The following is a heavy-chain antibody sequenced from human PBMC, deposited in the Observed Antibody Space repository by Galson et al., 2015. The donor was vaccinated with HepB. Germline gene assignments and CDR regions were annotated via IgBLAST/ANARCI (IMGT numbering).Heavy chain of an antibody. CDR2: IYYSGST. V-gene: IGHV4-39*01. CDR1: GGSISRSNYP. J-gene: IGHJ4*01. D-gene: IGHD3-22*01. Sequence: TLSLTCSVSGGSISRSNYPWGWIRQPPGKGLEWIGSIYYSGSTYYNPSLQSRVAISVDTSKNQFSLKLSSVTAADTAVFYCASSSYDSSGYLPFDYWGHGTLVTVSS. CDR3: ASSSYDSSGYLPFDY.